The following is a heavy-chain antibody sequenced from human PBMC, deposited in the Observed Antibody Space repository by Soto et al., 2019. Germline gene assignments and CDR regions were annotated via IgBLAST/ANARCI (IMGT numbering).Heavy chain of an antibody. J-gene: IGHJ6*02. V-gene: IGHV1-18*01. CDR3: ARAGAAPYYYYGLDV. Sequence: ASVKVSCKTSGYTFSAYDIYWVRQAPGQGLEWMGWIRAYNGDTNYAQKFQTRVTMTTDKSTDTAYMDPRSLTSDDTAIYYCARAGAAPYYYYGLDVWGQGTTVTVSS. D-gene: IGHD3-10*01. CDR2: IRAYNGDT. CDR1: GYTFSAYD.